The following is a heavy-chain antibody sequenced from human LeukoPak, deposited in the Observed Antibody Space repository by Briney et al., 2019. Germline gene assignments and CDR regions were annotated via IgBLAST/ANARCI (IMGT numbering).Heavy chain of an antibody. D-gene: IGHD1-14*01. CDR2: LSGGGGST. CDR3: AKKTTEDY. J-gene: IGHJ4*02. V-gene: IGHV3-23*01. CDR1: GFTFSSNA. Sequence: PGGSLRLSCAASGFTFSSNAMSWLRQAPGKGLEWVSGLSGGGGSTYYADSVKGRFTISRDNSKNARYLQMNSPRAEDTAVYYCAKKTTEDYWGQGTLVTVSS.